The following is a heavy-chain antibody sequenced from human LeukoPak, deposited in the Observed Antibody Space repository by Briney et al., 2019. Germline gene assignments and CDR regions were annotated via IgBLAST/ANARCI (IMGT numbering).Heavy chain of an antibody. J-gene: IGHJ3*02. CDR1: GGSFNGYY. CDR2: INHSGST. Sequence: SETLSLTCAVYGGSFNGYYWSWIRQPPGKGLEWIGEINHSGSTNYNPSLKSRVTISVDTSKNQLSLKLSSVTAADTAVYYCARVGPYYYGSGSPLDAFDIWGQGTMVTVSS. V-gene: IGHV4-34*01. CDR3: ARVGPYYYGSGSPLDAFDI. D-gene: IGHD3-10*01.